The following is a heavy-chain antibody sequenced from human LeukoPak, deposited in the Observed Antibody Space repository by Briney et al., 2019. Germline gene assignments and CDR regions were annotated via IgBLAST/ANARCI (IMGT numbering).Heavy chain of an antibody. V-gene: IGHV1-69*04. CDR1: GGTFSSYA. Sequence: SVKVSCKASGGTFSSYAISWVRQAPGQGLEWMGGIIPILGIANYAQKFQGRVTITADKSTSTVYMELSSLRPEDTAVYYCARADSGGDSSGYKWFHPWGQGTLVTVSS. D-gene: IGHD3-22*01. J-gene: IGHJ5*02. CDR2: IIPILGIA. CDR3: ARADSGGDSSGYKWFHP.